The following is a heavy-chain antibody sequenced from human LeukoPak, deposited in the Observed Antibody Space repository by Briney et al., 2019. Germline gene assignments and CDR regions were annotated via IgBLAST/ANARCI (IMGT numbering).Heavy chain of an antibody. Sequence: GRSLRLSCAASGFTFSSYGMHWVRQAPGKGLEWVAVISYDGSNKYYADSVKGRLTISRDNSKNTLYLQMNSLRAEDTAVYYCAKAGYSSSWSTSPLRYWGQGTLVTVSS. CDR2: ISYDGSNK. D-gene: IGHD6-13*01. J-gene: IGHJ4*02. CDR1: GFTFSSYG. CDR3: AKAGYSSSWSTSPLRY. V-gene: IGHV3-30*18.